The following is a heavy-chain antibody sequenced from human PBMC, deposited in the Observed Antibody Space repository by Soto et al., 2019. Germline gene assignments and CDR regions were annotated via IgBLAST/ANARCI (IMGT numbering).Heavy chain of an antibody. J-gene: IGHJ5*02. CDR3: ARDGGPWELEGRDNWFDP. Sequence: QVQLVESGGGVVQPGRSMRLSCAASGFTFSSYGMHWVRQAPGKGLEWVAVIWYDGSNKYYADSVKGRFTISRDNSKNTLYLQMNSLRAEDTAVYYCARDGGPWELEGRDNWFDPWGQGTLVTVSS. CDR1: GFTFSSYG. D-gene: IGHD1-26*01. V-gene: IGHV3-33*01. CDR2: IWYDGSNK.